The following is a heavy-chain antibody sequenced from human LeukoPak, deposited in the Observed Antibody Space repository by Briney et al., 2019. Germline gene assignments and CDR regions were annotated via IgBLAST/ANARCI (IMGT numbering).Heavy chain of an antibody. D-gene: IGHD6-13*01. J-gene: IGHJ5*02. CDR1: GGSISSGSYY. Sequence: PSETLSLTCTVSGGSISSGSYYWSWIRQPAGKGLEWIGRIYTSGSTNYNPSLKSRVTISVDTSKNQFSLKLSSVTAEDTALYYCAKDKDIAAAGWFDPWGQGTLVTVSS. CDR3: AKDKDIAAAGWFDP. CDR2: IYTSGST. V-gene: IGHV4-61*02.